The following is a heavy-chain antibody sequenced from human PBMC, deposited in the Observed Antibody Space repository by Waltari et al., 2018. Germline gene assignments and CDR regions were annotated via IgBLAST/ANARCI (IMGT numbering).Heavy chain of an antibody. V-gene: IGHV3-53*01. J-gene: IGHJ3*02. CDR3: ARDLQEAAGPIGAFDI. CDR2: IYSGGST. D-gene: IGHD6-25*01. CDR1: GFTVSRNY. Sequence: EVQLVESGGSLIQPGGSLRLSCAASGFTVSRNYMRWVLKAPGKGREWVSVIYSGGSTYYADSVKGRFTISRDNSKNTLYLQMNSLRAEDTAVYYCARDLQEAAGPIGAFDIWGQGTMVTVSS.